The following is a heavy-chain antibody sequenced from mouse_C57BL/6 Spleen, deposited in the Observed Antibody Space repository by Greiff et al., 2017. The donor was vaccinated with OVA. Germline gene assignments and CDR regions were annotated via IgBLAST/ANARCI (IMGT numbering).Heavy chain of an antibody. J-gene: IGHJ3*01. CDR2: IDPENGDT. CDR1: GFNIKDDY. V-gene: IGHV14-4*01. CDR3: TLYDFAY. Sequence: EVQLQESGAELVRPGASVKLSCTASGFNIKDDYMHWVKQRPEQGLEWIGWIDPENGDTEYASKFQGKATITADTSSNTAYLQLSSLTSEDTAVYYCTLYDFAYWGQGTLVTVSA. D-gene: IGHD2-3*01.